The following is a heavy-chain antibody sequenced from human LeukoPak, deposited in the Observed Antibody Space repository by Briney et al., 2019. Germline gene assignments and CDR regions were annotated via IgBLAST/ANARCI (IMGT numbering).Heavy chain of an antibody. V-gene: IGHV3-23*01. CDR3: AKPKHIVVVIGWFDP. Sequence: GGSLRLSCAASGFTFSSYAMSWVRQAPGKGREWVSAISGSGGSTYYADSVKGRFTISRDNSKNTLYLQMNSLRAEDTAVYYCAKPKHIVVVIGWFDPWGQGTLVTVSS. D-gene: IGHD2-21*01. CDR2: ISGSGGST. CDR1: GFTFSSYA. J-gene: IGHJ5*02.